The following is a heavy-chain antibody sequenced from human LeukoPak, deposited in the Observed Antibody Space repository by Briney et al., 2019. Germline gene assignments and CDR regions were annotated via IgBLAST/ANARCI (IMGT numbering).Heavy chain of an antibody. V-gene: IGHV4-61*02. J-gene: IGHJ6*03. CDR3: ARDQGEKAWSGYSDPIPLYYYYMDV. D-gene: IGHD3-3*01. CDR1: GGSISSGSYY. Sequence: SETLSLTCTVSGGSISSGSYYWSWIRQPAGKGLEWIGRIYTSGSTNYNPSLKSRVTISVDTSKNQFSLKLSSVTAADTAVYYCARDQGEKAWSGYSDPIPLYYYYMDVWGKGTTVTVSS. CDR2: IYTSGST.